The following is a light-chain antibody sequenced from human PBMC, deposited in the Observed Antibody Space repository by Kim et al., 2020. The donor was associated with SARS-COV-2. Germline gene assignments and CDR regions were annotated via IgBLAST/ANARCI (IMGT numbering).Light chain of an antibody. CDR1: QGIHTW. CDR3: QQANSIPYT. CDR2: AAS. J-gene: IGKJ2*01. Sequence: DIQLTQPPSSLSASVGDRVTITCRASQGIHTWLAWYQQKPGKAPKLLIYAASTLQSGVPSRFSGSVSGADFTLTITNLQPEDFATYYRQQANSIPYTFGQGTKLEI. V-gene: IGKV1-12*01.